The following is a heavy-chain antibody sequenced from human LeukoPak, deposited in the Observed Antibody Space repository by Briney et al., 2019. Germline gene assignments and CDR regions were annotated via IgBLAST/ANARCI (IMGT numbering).Heavy chain of an antibody. CDR2: IFHSGRI. CDR1: GYSISSGFY. V-gene: IGHV4-38-2*01. CDR3: ASMGVSYCCESTAYYPVAFDV. J-gene: IGHJ3*01. D-gene: IGHD3-22*01. Sequence: PSETLSHTHSLSGYSISSGFYWGWIRQSPGKGLEWIGTIFHSGRIYYNPSLQSPVTLSVDTSKKQFSLNLGSVTAADTAVYYCASMGVSYCCESTAYYPVAFDVWGQGTMVTVSS.